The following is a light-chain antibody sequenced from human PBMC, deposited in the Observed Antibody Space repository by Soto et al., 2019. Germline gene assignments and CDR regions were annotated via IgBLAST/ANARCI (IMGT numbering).Light chain of an antibody. CDR1: SSNIGNNY. CDR3: GTWDNSLSAVV. Sequence: QSVLTQPPSVSAAPGQKVTISCSGSSSNIGNNYVSWYQQLPGPAPKLLIYDNNMRPSGIPDRFSGSKSGTSATLGITELQTGDEADYYCGTWDNSLSAVVFGGGTKLTVL. V-gene: IGLV1-51*01. CDR2: DNN. J-gene: IGLJ2*01.